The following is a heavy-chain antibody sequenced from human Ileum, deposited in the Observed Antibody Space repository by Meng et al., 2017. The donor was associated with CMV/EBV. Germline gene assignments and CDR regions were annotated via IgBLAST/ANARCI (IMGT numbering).Heavy chain of an antibody. D-gene: IGHD1-26*01. V-gene: IGHV3-23*03. CDR2: IYNVHSST. Sequence: GESLKISCTASGFTVSSYYMTWVRQAPGKGLEWVSLIYNVHSSTYYADSVKGRFTLSRDNSKNTLSLQMDSLRAEDTAIYYCARISGTYQFDYWGQGTLVTVSS. J-gene: IGHJ4*02. CDR3: ARISGTYQFDY. CDR1: GFTVSSYY.